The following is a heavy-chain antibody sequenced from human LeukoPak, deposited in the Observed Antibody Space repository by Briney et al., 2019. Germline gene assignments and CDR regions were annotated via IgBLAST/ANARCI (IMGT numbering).Heavy chain of an antibody. CDR1: GFTFSSYG. Sequence: GRSLRLSCAASGFTFSSYGMHWVRQAPGKGLEWVAVISHDGSNKYYADSVKGRFTISRDNSKNTVYLQMNSLRAEDTAVYYCAKGSFTTPDAFDIWGQGTMVTVSS. CDR3: AKGSFTTPDAFDI. CDR2: ISHDGSNK. D-gene: IGHD3-22*01. V-gene: IGHV3-30*18. J-gene: IGHJ3*02.